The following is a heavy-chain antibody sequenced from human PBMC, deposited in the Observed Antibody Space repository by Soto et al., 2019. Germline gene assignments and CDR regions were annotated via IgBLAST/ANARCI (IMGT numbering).Heavy chain of an antibody. J-gene: IGHJ3*01. D-gene: IGHD6-6*01. CDR3: ARRAFGSSRSFDL. V-gene: IGHV3-23*01. Sequence: GGSLRLSCAASGFTFSSYAMSWVRQAPGKGLEWVSAISGSGGSTYYADSVKGRFTISRDNSKNTLYLQMNSLRAEDTALYYCARRAFGSSRSFDLWGQGTMVTVSS. CDR2: ISGSGGST. CDR1: GFTFSSYA.